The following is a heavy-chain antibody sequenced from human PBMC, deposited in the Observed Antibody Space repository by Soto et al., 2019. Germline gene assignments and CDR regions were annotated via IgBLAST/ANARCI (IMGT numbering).Heavy chain of an antibody. V-gene: IGHV4-61*01. D-gene: IGHD1-26*01. J-gene: IGHJ5*02. Sequence: AETLSLTCSVSGDSVSSGSYYWSWVRQPPGKGLEWIGYIFYSGNTNYNPSLQSRVTISVDTSKNQFSLKLRSVTAADTAMYYCARHYSGSYYSHWSDPWGQGTLVTVSS. CDR1: GDSVSSGSYY. CDR2: IFYSGNT. CDR3: ARHYSGSYYSHWSDP.